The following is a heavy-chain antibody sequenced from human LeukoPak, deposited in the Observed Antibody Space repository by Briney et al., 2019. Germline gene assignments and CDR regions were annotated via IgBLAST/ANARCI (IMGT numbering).Heavy chain of an antibody. V-gene: IGHV4-34*01. Sequence: SETLSLTCAVYGGSFSGYYWSWIRQPPGKGLEWIGEINHSGSTSYNPSLKSRVTISVDTSKNQFSLKLSSVTAADTAVYYCARGPSSGWYDAFDIWGQGTMVTVSS. J-gene: IGHJ3*02. CDR3: ARGPSSGWYDAFDI. CDR1: GGSFSGYY. CDR2: INHSGST. D-gene: IGHD6-19*01.